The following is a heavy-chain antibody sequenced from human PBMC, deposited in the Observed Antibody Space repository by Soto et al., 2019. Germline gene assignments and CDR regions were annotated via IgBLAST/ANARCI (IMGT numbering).Heavy chain of an antibody. Sequence: QLQLQESGPGLVKPSETLSLTCTVSGGSISSSSYYWGWIRQPPGKGLEWIGSIYYSGSTYYNPSLKSRVTXXVXTXXTQFSLKLSSVTAADTAVYYCARRGSSGWYVWFDPGGQGTLVTVSS. CDR2: IYYSGST. J-gene: IGHJ5*02. CDR3: ARRGSSGWYVWFDP. D-gene: IGHD6-19*01. V-gene: IGHV4-39*01. CDR1: GGSISSSSYY.